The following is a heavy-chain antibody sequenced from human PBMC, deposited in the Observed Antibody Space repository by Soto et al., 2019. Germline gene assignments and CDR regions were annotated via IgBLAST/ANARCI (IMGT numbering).Heavy chain of an antibody. CDR2: IIPISGTA. CDR1: GGTFGSYA. J-gene: IGHJ6*02. D-gene: IGHD2-2*01. V-gene: IGHV1-69*01. CDR3: ARSQGSSTSLEIYYYYYYGMDV. Sequence: QVQLVQSGAEVKKPGSSVKVSCKASGGTFGSYAISWVRQAPGQGLEWMGGIIPISGTANYAQKFQGRVTITADESTSTVSMELSSLRSEDTAVYFCARSQGSSTSLEIYYYYYYGMDVWGQGTTVTVSS.